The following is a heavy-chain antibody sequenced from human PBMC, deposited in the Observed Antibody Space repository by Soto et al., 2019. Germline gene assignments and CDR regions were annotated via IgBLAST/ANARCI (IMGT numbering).Heavy chain of an antibody. CDR3: ARGTPLPGGWFDP. D-gene: IGHD2-21*02. J-gene: IGHJ5*02. V-gene: IGHV4-4*02. Sequence: PSETLSLTCAVSGGSISSSNWWSWVRQPPGKGLEWIGEIYHSGSTNYNPSLKSRVTISVDKSKNQFSLKLSSVTAADTAVYYCARGTPLPGGWFDPWGQGTLVTVSS. CDR1: GGSISSSNW. CDR2: IYHSGST.